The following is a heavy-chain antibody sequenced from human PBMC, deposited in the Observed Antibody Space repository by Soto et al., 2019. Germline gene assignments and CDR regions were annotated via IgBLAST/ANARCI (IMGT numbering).Heavy chain of an antibody. CDR3: ARGLPGGWYGGLNYYYYYGMDV. D-gene: IGHD6-19*01. CDR2: IYYSGST. V-gene: IGHV4-59*01. J-gene: IGHJ6*02. Sequence: SETLSLTCTVSGGSISSYYWSWIRQPPGKGLEWIGYIYYSGSTNYNPSLKSRVTISVDTSKNQFSLKLSSVTAADTAVYYCARGLPGGWYGGLNYYYYYGMDVWGQGTTVNVSS. CDR1: GGSISSYY.